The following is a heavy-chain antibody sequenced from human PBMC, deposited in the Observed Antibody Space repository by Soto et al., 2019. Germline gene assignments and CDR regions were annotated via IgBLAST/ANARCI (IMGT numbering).Heavy chain of an antibody. CDR3: ASGGSTVTREFDY. CDR2: INPKSGDT. J-gene: IGHJ4*02. Sequence: QVQLMQSGAEVKKPGASVKVSCKALGYTFTGFYMHWVRQAPGQGLEWMGWINPKSGDTEYAQNFQGWVTMTRDTSISTAYMELSRLKSDDTAVYYCASGGSTVTREFDYWGQGTLVSVSS. V-gene: IGHV1-2*04. CDR1: GYTFTGFY. D-gene: IGHD4-17*01.